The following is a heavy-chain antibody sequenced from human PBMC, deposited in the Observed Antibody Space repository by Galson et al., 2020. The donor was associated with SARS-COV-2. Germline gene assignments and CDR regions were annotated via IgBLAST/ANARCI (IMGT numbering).Heavy chain of an antibody. V-gene: IGHV4-38-2*01. CDR3: ARQEAQRWFVDLSGNWFDP. Sequence: SETLSLTCAVSGYSINSGYFWGWIRQPPGKGLEWIGSLYHSGISYYNPSLKSRVTISVDTSKNHLSLRLRSVTAADTAVYYCARQEAQRWFVDLSGNWFDPWGQGTLVTVSS. D-gene: IGHD3-10*01. CDR2: LYHSGIS. CDR1: GYSINSGYF. J-gene: IGHJ5*02.